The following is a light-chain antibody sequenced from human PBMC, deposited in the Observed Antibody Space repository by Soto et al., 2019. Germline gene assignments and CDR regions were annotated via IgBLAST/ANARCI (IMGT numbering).Light chain of an antibody. CDR2: GAS. V-gene: IGKV3-20*01. CDR1: QSVSSSY. Sequence: EIVLTQSPGTLSFSPGELATLSCRASQSVSSSYIAWYQQRPGQTPSLLIYGASTRATGIPDRFSGSGSGTHFTLTISRLEPGDFAVYYCQHFGGTTFTFGQGTRLEIK. J-gene: IGKJ5*01. CDR3: QHFGGTTFT.